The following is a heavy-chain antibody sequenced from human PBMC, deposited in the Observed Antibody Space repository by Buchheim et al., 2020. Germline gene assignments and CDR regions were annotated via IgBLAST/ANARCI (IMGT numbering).Heavy chain of an antibody. J-gene: IGHJ4*02. CDR3: ARAEYDYVWGSYQSPYFDY. CDR1: GYTFTSYY. CDR2: INPSGGST. V-gene: IGHV1-46*01. Sequence: QVQLVPSGAEVKKPGASVKVSCKASGYTFTSYYMHWVRQAPGQGLEWMGIINPSGGSTGYAQKFQGRVTMTRDTSTSTVYMELSSLRSEDTAVYYCARAEYDYVWGSYQSPYFDYWGQGTL. D-gene: IGHD3-16*02.